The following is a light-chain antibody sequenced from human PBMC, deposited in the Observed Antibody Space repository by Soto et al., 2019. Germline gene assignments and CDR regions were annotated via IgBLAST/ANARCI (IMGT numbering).Light chain of an antibody. J-gene: IGLJ2*01. CDR1: SGHSSYA. V-gene: IGLV4-69*01. CDR2: LNSDGSH. Sequence: QPVLTQSPSASASLGASVKLTCTLSSGHSSYAIAWHQQQPEKGPRYLMKLNSDGSHSKGDGIPDRFSGSSSGAERYLTISSRQSEDEADYSCQTWGTGGVFGGGTKLTVL. CDR3: QTWGTGGV.